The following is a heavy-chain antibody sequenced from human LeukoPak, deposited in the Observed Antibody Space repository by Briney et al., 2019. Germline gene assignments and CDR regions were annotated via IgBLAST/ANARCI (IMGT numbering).Heavy chain of an antibody. CDR1: GFTFSSYA. D-gene: IGHD3-10*01. V-gene: IGHV3-23*01. CDR3: AKRDLITMVRGSTHY. Sequence: GGSLRLSCAASGFTFSSYAMNWVRQAPGKGLEWVPAISGSGGGTYYADSVKGRFTISRDNSKNTLYLQMNSLRAEDTAVYYCAKRDLITMVRGSTHYWGQGTLVTVSS. CDR2: ISGSGGGT. J-gene: IGHJ4*02.